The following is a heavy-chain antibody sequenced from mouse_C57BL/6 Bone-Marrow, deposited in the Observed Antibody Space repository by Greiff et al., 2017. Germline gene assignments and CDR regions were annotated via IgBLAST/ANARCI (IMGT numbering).Heavy chain of an antibody. CDR2: INPSSGYT. D-gene: IGHD2-10*02. Sequence: QVQLKQSGAELAKPGASVKLSCKASGYTFTSYWMHWVKQRPGQGLEWIGYINPSSGYTKYNQKFKDKATLTADKSSSTAYMQLSSLTYEDSAVYYCAEYGNYDWDAMDYWGQGTSVTVSS. CDR1: GYTFTSYW. J-gene: IGHJ4*01. CDR3: AEYGNYDWDAMDY. V-gene: IGHV1-7*01.